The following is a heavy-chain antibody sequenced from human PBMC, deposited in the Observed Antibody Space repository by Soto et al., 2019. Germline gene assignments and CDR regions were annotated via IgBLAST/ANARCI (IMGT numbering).Heavy chain of an antibody. J-gene: IGHJ4*02. CDR2: IWYDGSNE. CDR1: GFTFRNHG. CDR3: ARDPIPAAGAAIGVFDS. V-gene: IGHV3-33*01. D-gene: IGHD6-13*01. Sequence: QVQLVQSGGGVVQPGKSLRLSCAASGFTFRNHGVHWVRQAPGKGLEWVALIWYDGSNEYYTDSVKGRFTISRDNSKNTLYLQMSSLRADDTAVYYCARDPIPAAGAAIGVFDSWGQGALVTVSS.